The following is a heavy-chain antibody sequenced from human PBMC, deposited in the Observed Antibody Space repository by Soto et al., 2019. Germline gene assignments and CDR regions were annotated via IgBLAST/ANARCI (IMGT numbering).Heavy chain of an antibody. CDR2: IIPIFGTA. CDR3: ARARVVTTFPSYCYGMDV. D-gene: IGHD4-4*01. V-gene: IGHV1-69*01. CDR1: GGTFSSYA. J-gene: IGHJ6*02. Sequence: VQLVQSGAEVKKPGSSVKVSCKASGGTFSSYAISWVRQAPGQGLEWMGGIIPIFGTANYAQKFQGRVTITADESTSTADMELSSLRSEDTAVYYCARARVVTTFPSYCYGMDVWGQGTTVTVSS.